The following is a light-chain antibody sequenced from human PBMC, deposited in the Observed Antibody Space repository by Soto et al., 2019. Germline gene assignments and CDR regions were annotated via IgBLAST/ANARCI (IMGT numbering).Light chain of an antibody. J-gene: IGKJ5*01. CDR3: QQRSNWPPKIT. CDR1: QSVSSN. V-gene: IGKV3-11*01. CDR2: DAS. Sequence: EVVLTQSPGTLSLSPGDRGALSCRASQSVSSNLAWYQQKPGQAPRLLIYDASNRATGIPARFSGSGSGTDFTLTISSLEPEDFAVYYCQQRSNWPPKITFGQGTRLEIK.